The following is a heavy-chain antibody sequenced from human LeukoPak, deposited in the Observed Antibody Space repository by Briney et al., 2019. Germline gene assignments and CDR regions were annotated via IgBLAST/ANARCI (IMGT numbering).Heavy chain of an antibody. CDR1: GGSISSGGYY. CDR2: IYYNGNT. CDR3: VRNFDSYNAFDI. J-gene: IGHJ3*02. V-gene: IGHV4-31*03. Sequence: SQTLSLTCTVSGGSISSGGYYWSWNRQHPGKGLELIGYIYYNGNTYYNPSLKSRLTISGDTSKNQFSLKLSSVTAADTAVYYCVRNFDSYNAFDIWGQGTMVTVSS. D-gene: IGHD3-22*01.